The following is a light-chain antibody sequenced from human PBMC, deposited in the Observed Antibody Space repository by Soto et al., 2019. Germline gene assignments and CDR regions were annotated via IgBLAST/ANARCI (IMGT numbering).Light chain of an antibody. CDR2: DAS. CDR3: QQYNSYKT. V-gene: IGKV1-5*01. Sequence: IQMTTPPSSLSASVGARVTITCRASQSIGKYLSWFQQTPGNAPKLLIYDASSLESGVPSRFSGSGSGTEFTLTISSLQPDDFATYYCQQYNSYKTFGQGSKVDI. J-gene: IGKJ1*01. CDR1: QSIGKY.